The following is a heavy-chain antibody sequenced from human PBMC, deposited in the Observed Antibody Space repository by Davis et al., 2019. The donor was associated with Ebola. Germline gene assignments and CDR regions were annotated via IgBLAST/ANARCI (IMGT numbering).Heavy chain of an antibody. CDR3: AREGFGVVIRYGMDV. D-gene: IGHD3-3*01. J-gene: IGHJ6*02. Sequence: SETLSLTCTVSGGSISSGDYYWSWIRQPPGKGLEWIGYIYYSGSTYYNPSLKSRVTISVDTSKNQFSLKLSSVTAADTAVYYCAREGFGVVIRYGMDVWGQGTTVTVSS. CDR1: GGSISSGDYY. CDR2: IYYSGST. V-gene: IGHV4-30-4*02.